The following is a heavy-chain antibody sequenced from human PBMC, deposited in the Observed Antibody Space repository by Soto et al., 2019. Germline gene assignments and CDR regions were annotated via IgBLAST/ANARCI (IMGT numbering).Heavy chain of an antibody. CDR3: ARGWGYFDSSGFPYLYAMDV. V-gene: IGHV3-7*01. CDR1: GFTFSTYW. J-gene: IGHJ6*02. Sequence: PXGSLRLSCAASGFTFSTYWMSWVRQAPGKGLDWVANIKEDGSEKYYVDSVEGRFTISRDNAKNSLYLQMTSLRAEDTALYYCARGWGYFDSSGFPYLYAMDVWGQGTTVTVSS. D-gene: IGHD3-22*01. CDR2: IKEDGSEK.